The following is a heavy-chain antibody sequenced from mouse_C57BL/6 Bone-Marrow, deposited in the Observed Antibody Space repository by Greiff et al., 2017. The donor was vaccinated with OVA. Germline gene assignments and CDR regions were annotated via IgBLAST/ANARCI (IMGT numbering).Heavy chain of an antibody. J-gene: IGHJ3*01. CDR2: IDPSDSYT. D-gene: IGHD1-2*01. Sequence: QVQLQQSGAELVKPGASVKLSCKASGYTFTSYWMQWVKQRPGQGLEWIGEIDPSDSYTNYNQKFKGKATLTVDTSSSTAYMQLSSLTSEDSAVYYCARPATDPFAYWGQGTLVTVSA. CDR3: ARPATDPFAY. V-gene: IGHV1-50*01. CDR1: GYTFTSYW.